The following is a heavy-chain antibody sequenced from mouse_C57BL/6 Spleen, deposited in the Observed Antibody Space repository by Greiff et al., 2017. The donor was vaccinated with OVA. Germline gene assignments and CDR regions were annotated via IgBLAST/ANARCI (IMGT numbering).Heavy chain of an antibody. CDR2: INYDGSSN. Sequence: EVKLVESEGGLVQPGSSMKLSCTASGFTFSDYYMAWVRQVPEKGLEWVANINYDGSSNYYLDSLKSRFIISRDNAKNILYLQMSSLKSEDTATSYSARGEGGYYGGAMDYWGQGTSVTVSS. CDR1: GFTFSDYY. D-gene: IGHD2-3*01. J-gene: IGHJ4*01. V-gene: IGHV5-16*01. CDR3: ARGEGGYYGGAMDY.